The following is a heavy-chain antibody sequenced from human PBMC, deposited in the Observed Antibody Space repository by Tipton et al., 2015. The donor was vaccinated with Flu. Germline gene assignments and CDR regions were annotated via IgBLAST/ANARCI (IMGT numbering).Heavy chain of an antibody. CDR1: GGSISSYY. D-gene: IGHD2-15*01. V-gene: IGHV4-4*07. Sequence: TLSLTCTVSGGSISSYYWSWIRQPAGKGLEWIGRIYTTGNTNYNPSLKSRVTMSVDTSKNQFSLKLSSVTAADTAVYYCARSHSCSGNSCYSRWFDPWGQGTLVTVSS. CDR2: IYTTGNT. CDR3: ARSHSCSGNSCYSRWFDP. J-gene: IGHJ5*02.